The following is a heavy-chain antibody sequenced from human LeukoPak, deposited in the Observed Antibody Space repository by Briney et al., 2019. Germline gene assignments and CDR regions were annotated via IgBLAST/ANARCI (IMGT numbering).Heavy chain of an antibody. D-gene: IGHD4-17*01. CDR3: TRSRSINYGDYGWFFY. V-gene: IGHV4-59*08. J-gene: IGHJ4*02. Sequence: SETLSLICTVSGGSISKYYWSWIRQSPGKGLEWIGYIYYSGSTIYNPSLKSQVTISVDTSKNQFSLNLTSVTAADTAVYFCTRSRSINYGDYGWFFYWGQGTLVTVS. CDR2: IYYSGST. CDR1: GGSISKYY.